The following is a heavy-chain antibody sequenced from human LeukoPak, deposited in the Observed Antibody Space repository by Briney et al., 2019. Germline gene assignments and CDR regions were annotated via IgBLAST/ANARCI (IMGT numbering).Heavy chain of an antibody. D-gene: IGHD3-22*01. J-gene: IGHJ4*02. Sequence: GGSLRLSCAASGFTFSSYGMHWVRQAPGKGLEWVAVISYDGSNKYYAVSVKGRFTISRDNSKNTLYLQMNSLRAEDTAVYYCAKEDYYYDSSGYSAFDYWGQGTLVTVSS. CDR3: AKEDYYYDSSGYSAFDY. CDR1: GFTFSSYG. CDR2: ISYDGSNK. V-gene: IGHV3-30*18.